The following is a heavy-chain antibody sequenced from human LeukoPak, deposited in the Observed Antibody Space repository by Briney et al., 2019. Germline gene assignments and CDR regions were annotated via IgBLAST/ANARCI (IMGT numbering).Heavy chain of an antibody. Sequence: GGSLRLSCAASGFTFSPYAMSWVRQAPGKGLEWVAVISYDGSNKYYADSVKGRFTIYRDNSKNTLYLQMNSLRAEDTAVYYCAKDLEGSADYWGQGTLVTVSS. V-gene: IGHV3-30*18. D-gene: IGHD2-15*01. J-gene: IGHJ4*02. CDR2: ISYDGSNK. CDR1: GFTFSPYA. CDR3: AKDLEGSADY.